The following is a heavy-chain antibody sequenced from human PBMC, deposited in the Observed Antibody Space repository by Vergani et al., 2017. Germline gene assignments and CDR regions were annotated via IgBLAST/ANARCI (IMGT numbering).Heavy chain of an antibody. J-gene: IGHJ4*02. D-gene: IGHD3-16*01. CDR2: ISSSSSTI. V-gene: IGHV3-48*01. CDR3: ARGGYGY. CDR1: GFTFSSYS. Sequence: VQLVESGGGVVQPGGSLRLSCAASGFTFSSYSMNWVRQAPGKGLEWVSYISSSSSTIYYADSVKGRFTISRDNAKNSLYLQMNSLRAEDTAVYYCARGGYGYWGQGTLVTVSS.